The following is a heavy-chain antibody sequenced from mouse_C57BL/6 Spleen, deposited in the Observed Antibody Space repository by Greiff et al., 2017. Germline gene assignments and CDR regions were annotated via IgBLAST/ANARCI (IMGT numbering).Heavy chain of an antibody. J-gene: IGHJ2*01. Sequence: QVQLQQPGAELVKPGASVKLSCKASGYTFTSYWMQWVKQRPGQGLEWIGEIDPSDSYTNYNQKFKGKATLTVDTSSSTAYMQLSSLTSEDAAVYYCAREGDGDYYWGQGTTLTVSS. V-gene: IGHV1-50*01. D-gene: IGHD2-13*01. CDR1: GYTFTSYW. CDR3: AREGDGDYY. CDR2: IDPSDSYT.